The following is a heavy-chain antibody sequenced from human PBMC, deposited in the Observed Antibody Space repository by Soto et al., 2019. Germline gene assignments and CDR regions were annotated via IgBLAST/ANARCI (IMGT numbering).Heavy chain of an antibody. CDR3: ARGGLNWGSTQYYYYYGMDV. CDR1: GGTFSSYA. Sequence: QVQLVQSGAEVKKPGSSVKVSCKASGGTFSSYAISWVRQAPGQGLEWMGGIIPIFGTANYAQKFQGRVTITADESTSTGYMELGSLRSEDTAVYYCARGGLNWGSTQYYYYYGMDVWGQGTTVTVSS. J-gene: IGHJ6*02. D-gene: IGHD7-27*01. V-gene: IGHV1-69*01. CDR2: IIPIFGTA.